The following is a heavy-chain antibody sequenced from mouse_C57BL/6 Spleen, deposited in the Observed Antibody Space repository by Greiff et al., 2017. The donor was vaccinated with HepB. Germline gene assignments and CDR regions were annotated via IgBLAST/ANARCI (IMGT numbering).Heavy chain of an antibody. CDR2: IYPRSGNT. J-gene: IGHJ1*03. CDR1: GYTFTSYG. V-gene: IGHV1-81*01. D-gene: IGHD2-4*01. CDR3: ARGDYEERYFDV. Sequence: QVQLKQSGAELARPGASVKLSCKASGYTFTSYGISWVKQRTGQGLEWIGEIYPRSGNTYYNEKFKGKATLTADKSSSTAYMELRSLTSEDSAVYFCARGDYEERYFDVWGTGTTVTVSS.